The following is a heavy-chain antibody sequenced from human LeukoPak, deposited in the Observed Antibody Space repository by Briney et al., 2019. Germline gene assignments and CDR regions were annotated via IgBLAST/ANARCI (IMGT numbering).Heavy chain of an antibody. CDR3: ARLAGDYRNYYYYGMDV. D-gene: IGHD4-17*01. V-gene: IGHV4-39*07. Sequence: SETLSLTCIVSGGSISSGDYYWSWIRQPPGKGLEWIGEINHSGSTNYNPSLKSRVTISVDTSKNQFSLKLSSVTAADTAVYYCARLAGDYRNYYYYGMDVWGQGTTVTVSS. CDR2: INHSGST. CDR1: GGSISSGDYY. J-gene: IGHJ6*02.